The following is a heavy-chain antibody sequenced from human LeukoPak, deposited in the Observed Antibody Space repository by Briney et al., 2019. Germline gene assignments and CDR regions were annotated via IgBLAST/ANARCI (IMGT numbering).Heavy chain of an antibody. J-gene: IGHJ6*04. CDR3: AELGITMIGGV. D-gene: IGHD3-10*02. CDR2: IKQDGSEK. Sequence: GGSLRLSCAASGFTFSSYRMSWVRQAPGKGLEWMANIKQDGSEKDYVDSVKGRFTISRDNAKNSLYLQMNSLRAEDTAVYYCAELGITMIGGVWGKGTTVTISS. CDR1: GFTFSSYR. V-gene: IGHV3-7*01.